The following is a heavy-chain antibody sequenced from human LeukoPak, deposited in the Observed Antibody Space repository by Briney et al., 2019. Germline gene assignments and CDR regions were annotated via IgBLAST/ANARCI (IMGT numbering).Heavy chain of an antibody. CDR2: IYHSGSP. J-gene: IGHJ4*02. CDR1: GGSISSNNW. V-gene: IGHV4-4*02. D-gene: IGHD1-1*01. CDR3: ARVNINNWHSCDY. Sequence: SGTLSLTCAVSGGSISSNNWWGWVRQLPGKGLEWIGEIYHSGSPNYNPSLKSRVTISVDKSRNHFSLNLSSVTAADTAVYYCARVNINNWHSCDYWGQGTLVTVSS.